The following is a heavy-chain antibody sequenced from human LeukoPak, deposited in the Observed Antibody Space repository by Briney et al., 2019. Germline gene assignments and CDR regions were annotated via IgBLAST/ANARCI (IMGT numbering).Heavy chain of an antibody. J-gene: IGHJ4*02. V-gene: IGHV3-23*01. CDR1: GFTFSSYA. CDR2: ISGSGGST. D-gene: IGHD3-3*01. Sequence: PGGSLRLSCAASGFTFSSYAMSWVRQAPGKGLEWVSAISGSGGSTYYADSVKGRFTISRDNSKNTLYLQMNSLRAEGTAVYYCAKDHDFWSGYFPYYFDYWGQGTLVTVSS. CDR3: AKDHDFWSGYFPYYFDY.